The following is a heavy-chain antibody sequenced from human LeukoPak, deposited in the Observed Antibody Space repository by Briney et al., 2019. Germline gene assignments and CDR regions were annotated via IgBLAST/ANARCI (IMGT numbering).Heavy chain of an antibody. Sequence: GGSLRLSCAASGFTFSSYGMHWVRQAPGKGLEWVAVISYDGSNKYYADSVKGRFIISRDNSKNTLYLQMNSLRAEDTAVYYCAKDYYDSSGYTFDYWGQGTLVTVSS. CDR2: ISYDGSNK. D-gene: IGHD3-22*01. CDR3: AKDYYDSSGYTFDY. J-gene: IGHJ4*02. V-gene: IGHV3-30*18. CDR1: GFTFSSYG.